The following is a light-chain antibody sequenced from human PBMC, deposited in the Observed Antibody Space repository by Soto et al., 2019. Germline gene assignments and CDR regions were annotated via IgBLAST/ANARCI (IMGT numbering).Light chain of an antibody. CDR3: LQHNSYPLT. CDR1: QSIRSY. V-gene: IGKV1-17*01. J-gene: IGKJ4*01. CDR2: AAS. Sequence: DIQMTQSPSSLSASVGDRVTITCRASQSIRSYLNWYQQKPGKAPKVLIYAASNLQSGVPSRFSGSGSGTEFTLPISSLQPEDFATYYCLQHNSYPLTFGGGTKVDIK.